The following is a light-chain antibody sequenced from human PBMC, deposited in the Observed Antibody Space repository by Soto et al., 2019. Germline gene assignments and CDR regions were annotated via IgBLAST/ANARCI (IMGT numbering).Light chain of an antibody. Sequence: EIVLTQSPATLSLYPGERATLSCRASQSFNNYLAWYQQKPGQAPRLPLYDASSRASDIPARFSGSGSGTNFTLTISSLEHEDCATYDCHQLSKWPLTFGSGTQVAIK. CDR2: DAS. V-gene: IGKV3-11*01. CDR1: QSFNNY. CDR3: HQLSKWPLT. J-gene: IGKJ4*01.